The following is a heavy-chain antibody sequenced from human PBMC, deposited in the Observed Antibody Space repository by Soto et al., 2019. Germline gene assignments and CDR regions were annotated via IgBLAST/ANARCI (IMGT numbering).Heavy chain of an antibody. CDR1: SGSISSSNW. D-gene: IGHD3-10*01. V-gene: IGHV4-4*02. Sequence: PSETLSLTCAVSSGSISSSNWWSWVRQPPGKGLEWIGEIYHSGSTNYNPSLKSRVTISVDKSKNQFSLKLSSVTAADTAVYYCARSSMVRGVMALDYWGQGTLVTVSS. CDR3: ARSSMVRGVMALDY. J-gene: IGHJ4*02. CDR2: IYHSGST.